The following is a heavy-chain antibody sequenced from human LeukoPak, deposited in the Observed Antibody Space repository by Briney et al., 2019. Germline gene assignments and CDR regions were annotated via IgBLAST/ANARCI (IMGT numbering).Heavy chain of an antibody. D-gene: IGHD6-13*01. Sequence: SETLSLTCAVSGGSISNYYWSWIRQPPGKGLEWIGYLYNSVNTNYNPSLKSRVTISLDTSKNEISLKMSSVTAADTAVYYCARAGANGIEAAGSLRYWGQGTLVTVSS. CDR2: LYNSVNT. J-gene: IGHJ4*02. V-gene: IGHV4-59*13. CDR3: ARAGANGIEAAGSLRY. CDR1: GGSISNYY.